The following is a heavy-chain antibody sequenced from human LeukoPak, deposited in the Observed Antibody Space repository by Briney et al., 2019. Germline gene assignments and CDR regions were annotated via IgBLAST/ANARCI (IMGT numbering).Heavy chain of an antibody. V-gene: IGHV3-21*01. Sequence: GGSLRLSCAASGFTFSSYSMNWVRQAPGKGLEWVSSISSSSYIYYADSVKGRFTISRDNAKNSLYPQMNSLRAEDTAVYYCARDRGYCSGGSCYQYYYDSSGPQGDFDYWGQGTLVTVSS. CDR1: GFTFSSYS. J-gene: IGHJ4*02. D-gene: IGHD2-15*01. CDR3: ARDRGYCSGGSCYQYYYDSSGPQGDFDY. CDR2: ISSSSYI.